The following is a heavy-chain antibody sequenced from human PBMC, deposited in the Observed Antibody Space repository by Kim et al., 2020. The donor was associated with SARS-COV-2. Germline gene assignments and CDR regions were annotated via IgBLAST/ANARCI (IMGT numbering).Heavy chain of an antibody. Sequence: LKSRVTRSVDKSKNQFSLKLSSVTAADTAVYYCARSIAAALSYYYYYMDVWGKGTTVTVSS. CDR3: ARSIAAALSYYYYYMDV. J-gene: IGHJ6*03. V-gene: IGHV4-4*02. D-gene: IGHD6-13*01.